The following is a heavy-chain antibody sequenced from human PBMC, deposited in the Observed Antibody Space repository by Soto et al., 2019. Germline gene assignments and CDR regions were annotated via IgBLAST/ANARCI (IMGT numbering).Heavy chain of an antibody. D-gene: IGHD3-22*01. J-gene: IGHJ4*02. CDR2: ISSSGNT. V-gene: IGHV4-59*01. CDR1: DGSISNFY. CDR3: ARAPMVLTRSYFDS. Sequence: SETLSLTCTVSDGSISNFYLSWIRQPPGKGLEWIGYISSSGNTNYNPSLKSRVSISVDTSKNQFSLNLTSVTAADTAVYYCARAPMVLTRSYFDSWGQGTPVTVYS.